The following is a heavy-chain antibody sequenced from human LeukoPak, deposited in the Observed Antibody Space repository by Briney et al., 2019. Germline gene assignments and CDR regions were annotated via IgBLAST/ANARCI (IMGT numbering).Heavy chain of an antibody. V-gene: IGHV1-3*01. CDR1: GYTFTTYP. J-gene: IGHJ4*02. Sequence: ASVKVSCKASGYTFTTYPMHWVRQAPGQRLELMGWIIAGNGNTKYSQKFQGRVTITRDTSASTAYMELSSLRSQDTAVYYCATVSGYSSSWFDYWGQGTLVTASS. D-gene: IGHD6-13*01. CDR2: IIAGNGNT. CDR3: ATVSGYSSSWFDY.